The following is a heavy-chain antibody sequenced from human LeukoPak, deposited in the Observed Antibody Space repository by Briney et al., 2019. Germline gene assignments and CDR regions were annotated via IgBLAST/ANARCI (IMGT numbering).Heavy chain of an antibody. CDR1: GFTFTIYA. J-gene: IGHJ4*02. CDR2: ISSSSSYI. CDR3: ARAYGSGSYCPNY. V-gene: IGHV3-21*01. Sequence: GGSLRLSCAASGFTFTIYAMSWVRQAPGKGLEWVSSISSSSSYIYYADSVKGRFTISRDNAKNSLYLQMNSLRAEDTAVYYCARAYGSGSYCPNYWGQGTLVAVSS. D-gene: IGHD3-10*01.